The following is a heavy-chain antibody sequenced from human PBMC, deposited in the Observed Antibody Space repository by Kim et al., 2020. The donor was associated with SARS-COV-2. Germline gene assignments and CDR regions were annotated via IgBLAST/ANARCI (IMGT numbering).Heavy chain of an antibody. CDR1: GFTFGDYA. CDR3: AKDPRFMSTVTNGVWFDP. CDR2: ISWNSGSI. D-gene: IGHD4-17*01. V-gene: IGHV3-9*01. J-gene: IGHJ5*02. Sequence: GGSLRLSCTASGFTFGDYAMHWVRQAPGKGLEWVSGISWNSGSIVYGDSVKGRFTISRDNAKNSLYLHMNSVRAEDSALYYCAKDPRFMSTVTNGVWFDPWGQGTLVTVSS.